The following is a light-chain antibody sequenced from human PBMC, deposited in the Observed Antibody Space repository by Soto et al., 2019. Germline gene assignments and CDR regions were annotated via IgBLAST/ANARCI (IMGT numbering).Light chain of an antibody. J-gene: IGKJ5*01. V-gene: IGKV3-20*01. CDR3: PPYGSSHT. CDR2: GAS. Sequence: EIVLTQSPGTLSLSPGERATLSCRASQNINSDYFAWYQQKPGQAPRLLIFGASTRATGIPDRFSGSVAREYLNPAISRLEYGDFGVYYCPPYGSSHTFGQGTRLEIK. CDR1: QNINSDY.